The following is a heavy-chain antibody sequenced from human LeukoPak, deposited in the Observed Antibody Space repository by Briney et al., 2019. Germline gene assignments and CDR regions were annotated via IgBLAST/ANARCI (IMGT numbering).Heavy chain of an antibody. D-gene: IGHD6-19*01. CDR1: GXTFSSYG. V-gene: IGHV3-33*01. CDR2: IWYDGSNK. CDR3: ARGRSSGWYNDY. Sequence: GGSLRLSCAASGXTFSSYGMHWVRQAPGKGQEWVAVIWYDGSNKYYADSVKGRFTISRDNSKNTLYLQMNSLRAEDTAVYYCARGRSSGWYNDYWGQGTLVTVSS. J-gene: IGHJ4*02.